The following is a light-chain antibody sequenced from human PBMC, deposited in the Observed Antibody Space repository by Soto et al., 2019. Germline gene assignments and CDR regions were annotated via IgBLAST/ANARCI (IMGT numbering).Light chain of an antibody. V-gene: IGKV1-39*01. Sequence: DIQMTQSPSSLSASVGDRVTITCRASQNISNYLNWYQHKPGKAPKFLIYAASSFQGGVPSRFSGSGPVTDFTLTICSLPPEDFATYYCQQSYSASSYTFGQGTKLHIK. CDR3: QQSYSASSYT. J-gene: IGKJ2*01. CDR2: AAS. CDR1: QNISNY.